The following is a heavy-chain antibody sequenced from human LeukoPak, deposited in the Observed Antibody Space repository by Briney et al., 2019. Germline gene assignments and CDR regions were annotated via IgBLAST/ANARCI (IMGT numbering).Heavy chain of an antibody. J-gene: IGHJ4*02. CDR1: GFTFSSYS. D-gene: IGHD6-6*01. V-gene: IGHV3-48*01. CDR2: ISSSSSTI. Sequence: PGGSLRLSCAASGFTFSSYSMNWVRQAPGKGLEWVSYISSSSSTIYYADSVKGRFTISRDNAKNSLYLQMNSLRAEDTAVYYCASLYSSSSKDYWGQGTLVTVSS. CDR3: ASLYSSSSKDY.